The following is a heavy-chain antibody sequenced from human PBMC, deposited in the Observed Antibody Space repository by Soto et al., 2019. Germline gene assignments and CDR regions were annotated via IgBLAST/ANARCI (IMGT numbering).Heavy chain of an antibody. D-gene: IGHD3-16*01. CDR2: IAPKSGDT. CDR3: ARRHHRDYIRWSFDP. Sequence: GASVKVSCKASGYTFTENEIHWLRRAPGQRLEWMGRIAPKSGDTNFAPTYQGRVTMTRDTSTNTVYMEVTRLTSDDTAIYFCARRHHRDYIRWSFDPWGQGTLVTVSS. J-gene: IGHJ5*02. CDR1: GYTFTENE. V-gene: IGHV1-2*02.